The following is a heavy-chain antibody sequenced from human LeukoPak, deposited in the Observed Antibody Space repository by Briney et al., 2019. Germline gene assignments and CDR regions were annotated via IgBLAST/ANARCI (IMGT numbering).Heavy chain of an antibody. Sequence: GGSLRLSCAASGFTFSSYALSWVRQAPGKGLEWVAVISYDGSNKYYADSVKGRFTISRDNSKNTLYLQMNSLRAEDTAVYYCAKANVDTAMVFDYWGQGTLVTVSS. D-gene: IGHD5-18*01. J-gene: IGHJ4*02. CDR1: GFTFSSYA. V-gene: IGHV3-30*18. CDR3: AKANVDTAMVFDY. CDR2: ISYDGSNK.